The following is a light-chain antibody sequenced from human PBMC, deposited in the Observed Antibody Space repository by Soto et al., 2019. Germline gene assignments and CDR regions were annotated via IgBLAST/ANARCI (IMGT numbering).Light chain of an antibody. J-gene: IGKJ1*01. CDR1: QSVSTK. CDR2: DAS. V-gene: IGKV3-15*01. Sequence: EIVMTQSPATLSVSPGERASLSCRASQSVSTKLAWYQQKGGQAPRLLIYDASTRATGIPARFSGSGSGTQFTLTIRSLQSEDFAVYYCQQYNDRPPWTFGQGTKVEIK. CDR3: QQYNDRPPWT.